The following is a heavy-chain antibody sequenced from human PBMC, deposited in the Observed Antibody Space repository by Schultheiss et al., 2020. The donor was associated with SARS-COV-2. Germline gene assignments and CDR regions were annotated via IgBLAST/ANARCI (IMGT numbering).Heavy chain of an antibody. CDR1: GGSISSGDYY. J-gene: IGHJ6*02. Sequence: SETLSLTCTVSGGSISSGDYYWSWIRQPPGKGLEWIGEIYHSGSTNYNPSLKSRVTISVDTSKNQFSLKLSSVTAADTAVYYCARAPARRYCSGGSCYYYYGMDVWGQGTTVTVSS. CDR3: ARAPARRYCSGGSCYYYYGMDV. CDR2: IYHSGST. D-gene: IGHD2-15*01. V-gene: IGHV4-39*01.